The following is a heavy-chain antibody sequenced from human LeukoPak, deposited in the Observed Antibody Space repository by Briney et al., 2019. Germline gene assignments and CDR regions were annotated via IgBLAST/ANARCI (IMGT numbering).Heavy chain of an antibody. Sequence: ASVEVSCKASGYTFTNYAISWVRQAPGQGLEWVARISGYNGNTDYAQKVKDRLTVTADTSTAYLEMRGLTSDDTAVYYRARDHGDFVGVRVGFDSWGQGTLVTVSS. D-gene: IGHD4-17*01. V-gene: IGHV1-18*01. CDR1: GYTFTNYA. CDR2: ISGYNGNT. J-gene: IGHJ4*02. CDR3: ARDHGDFVGVRVGFDS.